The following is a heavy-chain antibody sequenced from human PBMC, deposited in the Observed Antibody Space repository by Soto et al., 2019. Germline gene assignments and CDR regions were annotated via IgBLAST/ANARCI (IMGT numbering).Heavy chain of an antibody. CDR1: GGSFSGYY. V-gene: IGHV4-34*01. CDR2: INHSGST. J-gene: IGHJ4*02. Sequence: PSETLSLTCAVYGGSFSGYYWSWIRQPPGKGLEWIGEINHSGSTNYNPSLKSRVTISVDTSKNQFSLKLSSVTAADTAVYYCARDNNDYSKDFDYWGQGTLVTVSS. D-gene: IGHD4-4*01. CDR3: ARDNNDYSKDFDY.